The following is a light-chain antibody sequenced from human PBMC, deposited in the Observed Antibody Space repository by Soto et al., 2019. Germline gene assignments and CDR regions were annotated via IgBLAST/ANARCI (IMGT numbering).Light chain of an antibody. J-gene: IGKJ4*01. Sequence: AIQLTQSPSSLSASVGDRVTITCRASQGISSALAWYQQKPGKAPKLLIYDASSLESGVPSRISGSGSGTDFTRTIRSLQPEDFATYYYQQFNNYPFTFGEGTKVEIK. CDR3: QQFNNYPFT. V-gene: IGKV1D-13*01. CDR1: QGISSA. CDR2: DAS.